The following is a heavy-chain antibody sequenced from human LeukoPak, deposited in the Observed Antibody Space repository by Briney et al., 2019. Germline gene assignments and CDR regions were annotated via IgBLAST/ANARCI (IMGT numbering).Heavy chain of an antibody. V-gene: IGHV4-61*02. J-gene: IGHJ3*02. D-gene: IGHD5-24*01. CDR2: IYTSGST. CDR3: ARGAEQRDGYNYVQWQWSRGDAFDI. Sequence: SETLSLTCTVSGGSISSGSYYWSWIRQPAGKGLEWIGRIYTSGSTNYNPSLKSRVTISVDTSKNQFSLKLSSVTAADTAVYYCARGAEQRDGYNYVQWQWSRGDAFDIWGQGTMVTVSS. CDR1: GGSISSGSYY.